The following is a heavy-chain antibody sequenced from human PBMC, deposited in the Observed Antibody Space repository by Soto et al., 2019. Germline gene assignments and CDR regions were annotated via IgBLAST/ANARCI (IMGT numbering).Heavy chain of an antibody. V-gene: IGHV3-13*01. Sequence: EVQLVESGGGLVQPGGSLRLSCAASGFTFSAYDMHWVRQATGKGLEWVSAIGTQHDTYYPESVKGRFTISRENAKNSLYLQMNSLRAGDTAWYYCARQASYWHGGGGWIDPWGQGTLVTVSS. J-gene: IGHJ5*02. CDR1: GFTFSAYD. D-gene: IGHD2-8*02. CDR3: ARQASYWHGGGGWIDP. CDR2: IGTQHDT.